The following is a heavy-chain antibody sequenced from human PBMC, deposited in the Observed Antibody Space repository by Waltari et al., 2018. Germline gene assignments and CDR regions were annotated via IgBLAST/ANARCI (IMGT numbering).Heavy chain of an antibody. CDR1: GGSIRSGSYY. V-gene: IGHV4-61*02. D-gene: IGHD3-3*01. J-gene: IGHJ4*02. CDR3: ARFVTIFGVVI. Sequence: QVQLQESGPGLVKPSQTLSLTCTVPGGSIRSGSYYWSWIRQPAGKGLEWIGRIYTSGSTNYNPSLKSRVTISVDTSKNQFSLKLSSVTAADTAVYYCARFVTIFGVVIWGQGTLVTVSS. CDR2: IYTSGST.